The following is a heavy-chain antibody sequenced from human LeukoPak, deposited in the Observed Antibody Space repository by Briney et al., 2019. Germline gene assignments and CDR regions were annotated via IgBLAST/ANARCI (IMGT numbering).Heavy chain of an antibody. CDR1: GFSFSSHG. Sequence: GGSLRLSCAASGFSFSSHGFHWVRQAPGKGLEWVAVIWYDGSKKYYADSVKGRFTISRDDSKNTLYLQMNSLRAEDTAVYYCGRDLGDFSSGTSYFAYSSQATLVTVSS. CDR2: IWYDGSKK. V-gene: IGHV3-33*01. J-gene: IGHJ4*02. CDR3: GRDLGDFSSGTSYFAY. D-gene: IGHD1/OR15-1a*01.